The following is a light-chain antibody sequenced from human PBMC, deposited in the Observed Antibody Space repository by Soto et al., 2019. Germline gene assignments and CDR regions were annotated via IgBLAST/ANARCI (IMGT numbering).Light chain of an antibody. Sequence: EIVLTQSPATLSLSLGERATLSCRASQSVGSYLAWYQQQSGQAPRLLIYDASNRATGIPARFSGSGSGTDFTLTISSLEPEDFAVYYCQQRSAWQITFGQGTRLEIK. CDR2: DAS. V-gene: IGKV3-11*01. CDR3: QQRSAWQIT. CDR1: QSVGSY. J-gene: IGKJ5*01.